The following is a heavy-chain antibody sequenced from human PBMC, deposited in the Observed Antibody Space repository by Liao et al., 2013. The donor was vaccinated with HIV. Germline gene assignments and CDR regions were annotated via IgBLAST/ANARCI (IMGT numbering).Heavy chain of an antibody. J-gene: IGHJ4*02. Sequence: QVQLQESGPGVLKPSQTLSLTCTVSGDSVSSGDYYWSWLRQTPGKGLEWIGYIFYSGTTYYNSSLKSRVTISVYTSSNQFSLKLTSVTAADTAVYYCAREVRGVRVAFHYFDSWGQGALVTVSS. CDR3: AREVRGVRVAFHYFDS. CDR2: IFYSGTT. D-gene: IGHD3-10*01. CDR1: GDSVSSGDYY. V-gene: IGHV4-30-4*01.